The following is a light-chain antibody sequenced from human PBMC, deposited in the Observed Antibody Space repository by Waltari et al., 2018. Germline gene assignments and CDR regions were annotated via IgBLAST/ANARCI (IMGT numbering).Light chain of an antibody. CDR1: QSVGSNY. J-gene: IGKJ1*01. V-gene: IGKV3-20*01. Sequence: EIVLTQSPGTLSLSPGESATLSCRASQSVGSNYLSWYQQRPGQAHRLLSYGASSRATGIPDRFSGSGSGTDFTLSISRLEPEDFAVYYCQHYVRTWAFGQGTKVEIK. CDR2: GAS. CDR3: QHYVRTWA.